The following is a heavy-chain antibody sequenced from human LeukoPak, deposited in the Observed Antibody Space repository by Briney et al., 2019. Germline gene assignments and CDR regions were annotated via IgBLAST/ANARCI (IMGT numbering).Heavy chain of an antibody. V-gene: IGHV3-7*01. Sequence: GGSLRLSCAASGFTFSSYWMSWVRQAPGKGLEWVANIKQDGSEKYYVDSVKGRFTISRDNAKNSLYLQMNSLRAEDTAVSYCARDDFWSGYLFDYWGQGNLVTVSS. CDR3: ARDDFWSGYLFDY. CDR2: IKQDGSEK. J-gene: IGHJ4*02. D-gene: IGHD3-3*01. CDR1: GFTFSSYW.